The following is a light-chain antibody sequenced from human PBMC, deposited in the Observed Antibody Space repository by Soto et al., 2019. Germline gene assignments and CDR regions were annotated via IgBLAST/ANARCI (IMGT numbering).Light chain of an antibody. CDR1: QRVSGGF. V-gene: IGKV3D-20*01. J-gene: IGKJ1*01. Sequence: DIVFTQSPATLSLSPGERATLYCGASQRVSGGFLAWYQQKPGLAPRLILYDTSFRATGIPDRFSGSGSGTDFTLTISRLDPKDFAVYYCQQDGSSASFGQTTKLGIK. CDR3: QQDGSSAS. CDR2: DTS.